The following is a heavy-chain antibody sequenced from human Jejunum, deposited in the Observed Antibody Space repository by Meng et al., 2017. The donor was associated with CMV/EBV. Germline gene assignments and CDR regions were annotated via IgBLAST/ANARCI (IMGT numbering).Heavy chain of an antibody. J-gene: IGHJ4*02. D-gene: IGHD3-3*01. CDR3: ARRIWSGNFIGGN. V-gene: IGHV1-2*02. Sequence: AFGNSFSDDEPHRGRQAPGKGLEWRGWINPGSGGTKFAQKFQGRVTMTSDTSISTVYMDLSRLRSDDTAVYFCARRIWSGNFIGGNWGQGTLVTVSS. CDR1: GNSFSDDE. CDR2: INPGSGGT.